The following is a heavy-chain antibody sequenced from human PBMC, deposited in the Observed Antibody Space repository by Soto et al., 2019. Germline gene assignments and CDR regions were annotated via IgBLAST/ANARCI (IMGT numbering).Heavy chain of an antibody. Sequence: LSLTCAVSGYSISSGYYWGWIRQPPGKGLEWIGSIYHSGSTYYNPSLKSRVTISVDTSKNQFSLKLSSVTAADTAVYYCARDQSGSYDVDWFDPWGQGTLVTVSS. V-gene: IGHV4-38-2*02. D-gene: IGHD1-26*01. J-gene: IGHJ5*02. CDR3: ARDQSGSYDVDWFDP. CDR2: IYHSGST. CDR1: GYSISSGYY.